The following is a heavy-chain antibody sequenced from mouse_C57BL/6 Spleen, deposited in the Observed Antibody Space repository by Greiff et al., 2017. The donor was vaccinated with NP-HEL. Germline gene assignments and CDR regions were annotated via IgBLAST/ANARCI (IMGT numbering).Heavy chain of an antibody. CDR2: ISSGSSTI. CDR1: GFTFSDYG. V-gene: IGHV5-17*01. CDR3: ARPYCGSSYWFAY. D-gene: IGHD1-1*01. J-gene: IGHJ3*01. Sequence: EVKVVESGGGLVKPGGSLKLSCAASGFTFSDYGMHWVRQAAEKGVEWVAYISSGSSTIYYADTVKGRFTISRDNAKNTLFLQMTSLRSEDTAMYYCARPYCGSSYWFAYWGQGTLVTVSA.